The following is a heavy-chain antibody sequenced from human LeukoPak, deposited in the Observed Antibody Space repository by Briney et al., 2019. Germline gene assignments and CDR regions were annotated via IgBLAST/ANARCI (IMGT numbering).Heavy chain of an antibody. Sequence: SVKVSCKASGFTFTSSAMQWVRQARGQRLEWIGWIVVGSGNTNYAQKFQERVTVTRDMSTSTAYMELSSLRSEDTAVYYCAADREWELLLLRYWGQGTLVTVSS. D-gene: IGHD1-26*01. V-gene: IGHV1-58*02. CDR3: AADREWELLLLRY. CDR1: GFTFTSSA. J-gene: IGHJ4*02. CDR2: IVVGSGNT.